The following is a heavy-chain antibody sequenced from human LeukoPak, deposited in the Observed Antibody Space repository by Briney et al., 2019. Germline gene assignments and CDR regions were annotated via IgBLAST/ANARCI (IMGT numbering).Heavy chain of an antibody. D-gene: IGHD3-16*01. CDR2: ISGGSGSTI. Sequence: GGSLRLSCAASGFNFGSYEMSWFRQAPGKGLEWISYISGGSGSTIYYADSVKGRFTISRDNALYLQLNSLRAEDTAIYYCARGPTSSRAMAYFDYWGQGTLVAVSS. J-gene: IGHJ4*02. V-gene: IGHV3-48*03. CDR1: GFNFGSYE. CDR3: ARGPTSSRAMAYFDY.